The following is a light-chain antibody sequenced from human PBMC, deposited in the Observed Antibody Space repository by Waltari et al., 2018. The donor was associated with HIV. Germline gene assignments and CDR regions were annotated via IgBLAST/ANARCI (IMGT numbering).Light chain of an antibody. Sequence: QSALTQPPSASGSPGQSVTIPCTGTSSDVGGYNYVPWYQQPPGKAPKLMIYEVSKRPSGVPDRFSGSKSGNTASLTVSGLQAEDEADYYCSSYAGSNNVVFGGGTKLTVL. J-gene: IGLJ2*01. CDR1: SSDVGGYNY. V-gene: IGLV2-8*01. CDR3: SSYAGSNNVV. CDR2: EVS.